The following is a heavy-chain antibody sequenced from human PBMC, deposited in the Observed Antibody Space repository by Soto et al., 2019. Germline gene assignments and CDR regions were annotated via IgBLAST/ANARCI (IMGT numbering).Heavy chain of an antibody. CDR2: INPNSGGT. CDR1: GYTFPGYY. J-gene: IGHJ4*02. CDR3: SISDRVLVVPAASNAFDY. Sequence: ASVRVSCRASGYTFPGYYMHWVRQAPGQGLEWMGWINPNSGGTNYAQKFQGWVTMTRDTSISTAYMELSRLRSDDTAVYYWSISDRVLVVPAASNAFDYWGQGTLVTVSS. V-gene: IGHV1-2*04. D-gene: IGHD2-2*01.